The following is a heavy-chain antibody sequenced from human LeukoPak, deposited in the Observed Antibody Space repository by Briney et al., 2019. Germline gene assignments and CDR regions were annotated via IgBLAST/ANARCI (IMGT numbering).Heavy chain of an antibody. Sequence: GASVKVSCKASGYSLTNYAINWVRQAPGQGLEWMGWINTYTGNPTYAQGFTGRFVFSLDTSVSTTYLQISGLKAEDTAVYYCARSCCHLGYCTKGVCGDVWGKGTTVTVSS. CDR1: GYSLTNYA. CDR3: ARSCCHLGYCTKGVCGDV. D-gene: IGHD2-8*01. V-gene: IGHV7-4-1*02. CDR2: INTYTGNP. J-gene: IGHJ6*04.